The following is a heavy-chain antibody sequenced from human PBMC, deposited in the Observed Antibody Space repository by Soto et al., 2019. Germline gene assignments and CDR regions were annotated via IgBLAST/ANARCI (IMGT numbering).Heavy chain of an antibody. CDR1: GSSISSSY. Sequence: SATRALTCPVSGSSISSSYWSLLRHSPGKGLEWIGYVYYSGSTNYNPSLRSRVTISVDTSKNQFSLKLSSVTAADTAVYYCARGYYDTSGQSNTFDIWGQGTM. CDR3: ARGYYDTSGQSNTFDI. V-gene: IGHV4-59*01. D-gene: IGHD3-22*01. CDR2: VYYSGST. J-gene: IGHJ3*02.